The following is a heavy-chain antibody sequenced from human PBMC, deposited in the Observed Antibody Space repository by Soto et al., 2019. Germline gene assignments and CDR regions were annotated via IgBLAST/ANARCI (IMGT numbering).Heavy chain of an antibody. D-gene: IGHD6-19*01. J-gene: IGHJ3*02. CDR3: AKAHAGGWSIPGAFDI. CDR1: GLTFTTYA. CDR2: VSGTGDIT. Sequence: EVQLLESGGGLVQPGGSLRLSCAASGLTFTTYAMTWVRQAPGKGLEWVSSVSGTGDITYYADSVKGRFTISRDNSKNTVYLQMSGLRAEDTAVYYCAKAHAGGWSIPGAFDIWGQGTMVTVSS. V-gene: IGHV3-23*01.